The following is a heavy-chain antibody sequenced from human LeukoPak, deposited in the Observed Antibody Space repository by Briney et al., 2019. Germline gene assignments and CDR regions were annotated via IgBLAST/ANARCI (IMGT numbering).Heavy chain of an antibody. CDR1: GFTFSDHY. Sequence: GGSLRLSCAASGFTFSDHYMSWIRQAPGKGLEWVSYISGSRSTIYYADSVKGRFTISRENAKNSLYLQMNSLRAEDTAMYYCARAATTMIVASDYWGQGTLVTVSS. D-gene: IGHD3-22*01. CDR3: ARAATTMIVASDY. CDR2: ISGSRSTI. J-gene: IGHJ4*02. V-gene: IGHV3-11*04.